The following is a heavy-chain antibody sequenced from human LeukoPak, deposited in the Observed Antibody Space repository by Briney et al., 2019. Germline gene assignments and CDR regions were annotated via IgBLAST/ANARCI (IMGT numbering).Heavy chain of an antibody. D-gene: IGHD2/OR15-2a*01. CDR1: GNYW. CDR3: VSFYETY. V-gene: IGHV3-74*01. Sequence: GGSLRLSCAASGNYWMHWVRQAPGQGLVWVSHINSDGSWTSYADSVKGRFTISKDNAKNTVYLQMNSLRAEDTAVYYCVSFYETYWGRGTLVTVSS. CDR2: INSDGSWT. J-gene: IGHJ4*02.